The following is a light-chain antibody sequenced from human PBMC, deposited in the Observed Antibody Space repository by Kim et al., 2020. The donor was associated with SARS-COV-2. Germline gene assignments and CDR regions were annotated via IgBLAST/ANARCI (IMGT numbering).Light chain of an antibody. CDR3: SSYTSTDTYV. CDR2: DVS. V-gene: IGLV2-14*03. CDR1: YNY. J-gene: IGLJ1*01. Sequence: YNYVSWYQHHPGKAPELIIFDVSKRPSRISNRFSGSKSGDTASLTISGLQAEDEADYYCSSYTSTDTYVFGSGTKVTVL.